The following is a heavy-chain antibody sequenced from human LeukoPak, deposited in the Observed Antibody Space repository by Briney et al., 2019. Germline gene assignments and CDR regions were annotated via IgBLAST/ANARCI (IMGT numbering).Heavy chain of an antibody. J-gene: IGHJ4*02. CDR1: GFTFSSYA. D-gene: IGHD4-17*01. V-gene: IGHV3-33*08. Sequence: GGSLRLSCAASGFTFSSYAMHWVRQAPGKGLEWVAVIWHDGSNKYYTDSVKGRFTISRGDSKNTLYLQMNSLKAEDTAVYYCARPDYGASGDYWGQGTLVTVSS. CDR2: IWHDGSNK. CDR3: ARPDYGASGDY.